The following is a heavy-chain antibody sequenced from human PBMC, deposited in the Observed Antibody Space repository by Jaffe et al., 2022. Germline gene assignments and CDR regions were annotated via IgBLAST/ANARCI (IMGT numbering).Heavy chain of an antibody. CDR1: GGSISSTTYY. CDR3: ARRGETGVAGHGGWFDP. CDR2: LDYSGTT. V-gene: IGHV4-39*01. D-gene: IGHD6-19*01. J-gene: IGHJ5*02. Sequence: QLQLQQSGPGLVRPSETLSLTCTVSGGSISSTTYYWGWFRQPPGQGLEWIGTLDYSGTTYYNPSLRSRVTISMDTSNNQFSLKLTSVTAADTAVYYCARRGETGVAGHGGWFDPWGQGTLVTISS.